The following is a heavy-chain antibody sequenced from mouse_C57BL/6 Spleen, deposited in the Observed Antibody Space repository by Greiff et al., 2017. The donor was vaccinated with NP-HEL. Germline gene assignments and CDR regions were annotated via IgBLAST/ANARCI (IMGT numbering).Heavy chain of an antibody. CDR3: ARRRLDSSGYEDYFDY. D-gene: IGHD3-2*02. CDR1: GYTFTDYY. J-gene: IGHJ2*01. Sequence: VQLQQSGAELVKPGASVKISCKASGYTFTDYYINWVKQRPGQGLEWIGKIGPGSGSTYYNEKFKGKAKLTADKSSSTAYMQLSSLTSEDSAVYFCARRRLDSSGYEDYFDYWGQGTTLSVSS. V-gene: IGHV1-77*01. CDR2: IGPGSGST.